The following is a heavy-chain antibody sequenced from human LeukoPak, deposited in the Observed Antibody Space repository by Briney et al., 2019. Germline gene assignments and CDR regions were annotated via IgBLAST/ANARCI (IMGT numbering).Heavy chain of an antibody. CDR3: ARLSGAYGDYPAIDY. V-gene: IGHV1-2*06. CDR1: GYTFTGYY. Sequence: ASVKVSCKASGYTFTGYYMHWVRQAPGQGLEWMGRINPNSGGTNYAQKFQGSVTMTRDTSISTAYMDLSRLRSDDTAVYYCARLSGAYGDYPAIDYWGQGTLVTVSS. D-gene: IGHD4-17*01. CDR2: INPNSGGT. J-gene: IGHJ4*02.